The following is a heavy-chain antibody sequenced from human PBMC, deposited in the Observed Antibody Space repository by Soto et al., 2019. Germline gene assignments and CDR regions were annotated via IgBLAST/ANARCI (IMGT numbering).Heavy chain of an antibody. J-gene: IGHJ4*02. CDR2: INSDGSIT. CDR3: VRYPRSVGGSYRPDY. V-gene: IGHV3-74*01. Sequence: GGSLRLSCAASGFTFSSYWMHWVRQVPEKGLVWVSRINSDGSITNYADAVKGRFTISRDNVKNTLYLQMNSLRAEDTAVHYCVRYPRSVGGSYRPDYWGQGTLVTVSS. D-gene: IGHD3-16*02. CDR1: GFTFSSYW.